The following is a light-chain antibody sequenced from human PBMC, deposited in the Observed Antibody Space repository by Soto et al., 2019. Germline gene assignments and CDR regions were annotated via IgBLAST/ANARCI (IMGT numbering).Light chain of an antibody. V-gene: IGKV1-39*01. CDR1: QSISKY. Sequence: DIQMPQSPSSLSASVGDRVTITCRARQSISKYLNWYQQKPGKAPKLLMYSASSLLSGVPSMFSGTGSGTDFTLTISSLQPEDFATYYCQQSNSVPFTVGGGTAVEIE. CDR2: SAS. J-gene: IGKJ4*01. CDR3: QQSNSVPFT.